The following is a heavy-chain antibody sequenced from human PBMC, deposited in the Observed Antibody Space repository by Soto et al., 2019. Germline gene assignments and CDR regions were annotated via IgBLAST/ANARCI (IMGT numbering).Heavy chain of an antibody. D-gene: IGHD1-26*01. CDR2: IWWHGRDI. Sequence: QVXXVESGGGXVQPGRSLRXXXXASGFSFSDYVMHWXXXPPGKGLEWVAXIWWHGRDIFYEGSVKGRFTISRDNSKNTLYLQMNSLRVEDTAVYYCTRDQGGQSGNFIFDNWGQGTLVTVSS. CDR1: GFSFSDYV. J-gene: IGHJ4*02. CDR3: TRDQGGQSGNFIFDN. V-gene: IGHV3-33*01.